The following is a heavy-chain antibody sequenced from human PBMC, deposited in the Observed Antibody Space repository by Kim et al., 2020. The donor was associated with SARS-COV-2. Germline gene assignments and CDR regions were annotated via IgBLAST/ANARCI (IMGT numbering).Heavy chain of an antibody. D-gene: IGHD6-6*01. V-gene: IGHV3-23*01. Sequence: DSVKGRFTISRDNSKNTLYLQMNSLRAEDTAVYYCAKDPPFTRQLVSVDYWGQGTLVTVSS. J-gene: IGHJ4*02. CDR3: AKDPPFTRQLVSVDY.